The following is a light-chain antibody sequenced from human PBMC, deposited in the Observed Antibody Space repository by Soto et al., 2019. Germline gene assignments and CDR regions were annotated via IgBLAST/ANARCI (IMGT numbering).Light chain of an antibody. CDR3: SSYTTSSTHWV. CDR1: SSDVGGYNY. J-gene: IGLJ3*02. V-gene: IGLV2-14*01. Sequence: QSALTQPASVSGSPGQSITISCTGTSSDVGGYNYVSWYQQHPGKAPKFMIYEVSNRPSGVSNRFSGSKSGNTASLTISGXXAEDXXXXXCSSYTTSSTHWVFGGGTKLTVL. CDR2: EVS.